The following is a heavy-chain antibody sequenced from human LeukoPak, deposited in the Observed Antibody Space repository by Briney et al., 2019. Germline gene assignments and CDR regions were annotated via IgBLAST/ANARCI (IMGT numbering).Heavy chain of an antibody. CDR1: GGSISTYF. CDR2: TFTTGST. Sequence: SETLSLTCTVSGGSISTYFWTWIRQPAGKGLEWIGRTFTTGSTDYNPSLKGRVSLALDKSNNQISLRMTSVTAADTAVYYCARHSIASDGARLFDYWGRGTLVTVSS. D-gene: IGHD2-21*01. J-gene: IGHJ4*02. CDR3: ARHSIASDGARLFDY. V-gene: IGHV4-4*07.